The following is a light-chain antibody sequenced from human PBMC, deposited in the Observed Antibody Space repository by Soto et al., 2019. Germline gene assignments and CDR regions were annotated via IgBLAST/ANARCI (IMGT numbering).Light chain of an antibody. J-gene: IGKJ5*01. CDR1: QSVNNY. CDR3: QQHHSWPIT. V-gene: IGKV3-11*01. Sequence: EIVLPQSPATLSLSPGERVALSRRASQSVNNYLAWYQQKPGQAHKLLIYDASSRATGIPVRFSAGGSGTDFSLTISSLEPEEFAVYYCQQHHSWPITVGQGTRLEIK. CDR2: DAS.